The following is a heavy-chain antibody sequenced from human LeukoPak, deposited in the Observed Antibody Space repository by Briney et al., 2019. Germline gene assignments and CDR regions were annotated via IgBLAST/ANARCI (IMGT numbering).Heavy chain of an antibody. CDR2: VYYSGRA. CDR1: GGSVSTINSY. D-gene: IGHD3-9*01. Sequence: PSETLSLTCTVSGGSVSTINSYWGWIRQPPGKGLEWIGNVYYSGRANYSPSLKSRVTMSVDTSKNRFSLKMTSVTAAGTAVYFCARLRKGRYFDYFFEYWGQGTLVTVSS. V-gene: IGHV4-39*02. J-gene: IGHJ4*02. CDR3: ARLRKGRYFDYFFEY.